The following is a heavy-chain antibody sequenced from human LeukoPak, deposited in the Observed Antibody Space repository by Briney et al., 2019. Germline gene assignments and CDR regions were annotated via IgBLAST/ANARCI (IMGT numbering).Heavy chain of an antibody. Sequence: PSQTLPLTCAVSGGSISSGDYYWSWIRQPPGKGLEWIGYIYYSGSTYYNPSLKSRVTISVDTSKNQFSLKLSSVTAADTAVYYCARQRGDTAMVTPYYYYGMDVWGQGTTVTVSS. CDR1: GGSISSGDYY. CDR2: IYYSGST. J-gene: IGHJ6*02. V-gene: IGHV4-30-4*01. D-gene: IGHD5-18*01. CDR3: ARQRGDTAMVTPYYYYGMDV.